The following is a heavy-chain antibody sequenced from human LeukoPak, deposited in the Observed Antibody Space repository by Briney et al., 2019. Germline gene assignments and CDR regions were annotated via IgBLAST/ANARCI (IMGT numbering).Heavy chain of an antibody. CDR2: ISYDGSNK. D-gene: IGHD1-26*01. Sequence: GGSLRLSCAAPGFTFSSYAMHWVRQAPGKGLEWVAVISYDGSNKYYADSVKGRFTISRDNSKNTLYLQMNSLRAEDTAVYYCAREEWELHAFDIWGQGTMVTVSS. J-gene: IGHJ3*02. CDR3: AREEWELHAFDI. V-gene: IGHV3-30-3*01. CDR1: GFTFSSYA.